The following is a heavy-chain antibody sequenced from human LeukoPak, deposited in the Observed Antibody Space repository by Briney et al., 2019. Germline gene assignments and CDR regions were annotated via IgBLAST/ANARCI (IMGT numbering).Heavy chain of an antibody. V-gene: IGHV1-69*13. CDR2: IIPIFGTA. D-gene: IGHD3-3*01. CDR3: ARGFSHRPQRRYYFDY. Sequence: SVKVPCKASGGTFSSYAISWVRQAPGQGLEWMGGIIPIFGTANYAQKFQGRVTITADESTSTAYMELSSLRSEDTAVYYCARGFSHRPQRRYYFDYWGQGTLVTVSS. J-gene: IGHJ4*02. CDR1: GGTFSSYA.